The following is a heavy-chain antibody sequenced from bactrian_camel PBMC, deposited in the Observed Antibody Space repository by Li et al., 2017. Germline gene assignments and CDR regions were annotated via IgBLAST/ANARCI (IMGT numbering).Heavy chain of an antibody. V-gene: IGHV3S31*01. D-gene: IGHD3*01. Sequence: VQLVESGGGHVQPGGSLRLSCAASGLTVSTYTMSWVRQAPGKGLEWISAINSGGGDTFYDNDVKGRYTISRDNAENTLFLQMNGLKIEDTAMYYCAAAGEYYIGGYHGRYWGQGTQVTVS. J-gene: IGHJ4*01. CDR2: INSGGGDT. CDR1: GLTVSTYT. CDR3: AAAGEYYIGGYHGRY.